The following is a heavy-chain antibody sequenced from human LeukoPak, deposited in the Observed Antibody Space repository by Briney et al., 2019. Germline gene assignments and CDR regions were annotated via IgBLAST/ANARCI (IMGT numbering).Heavy chain of an antibody. CDR2: IKQDGSEK. CDR3: ARSLTGEDDAFDI. Sequence: GGSLRLSCAASGITFSSYWMNWVRQAPGKGLEWVANIKQDGSEKYYVDSAKGRFTISRDNAKNSLYLQMNSLRAEDTAVYYCARSLTGEDDAFDIWGQGTMVTVSS. CDR1: GITFSSYW. V-gene: IGHV3-7*03. D-gene: IGHD7-27*01. J-gene: IGHJ3*02.